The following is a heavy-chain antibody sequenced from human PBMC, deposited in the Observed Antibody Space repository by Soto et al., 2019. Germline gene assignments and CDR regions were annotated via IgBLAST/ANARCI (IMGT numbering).Heavy chain of an antibody. J-gene: IGHJ6*02. CDR2: IKYDGSSA. V-gene: IGHV3-74*01. Sequence: EVKLVESGGGLVQPGGSLRLSCAASGFSFSAHWMHWVRQAPGKGPVWVSRIKYDGSSADYAASVKGRFTVSRDNAKSMLYLQMNSLRAEDTAVDYCASLSGRTSGYSHYGMDIWGHGTTVIVSS. CDR1: GFSFSAHW. D-gene: IGHD1-26*01. CDR3: ASLSGRTSGYSHYGMDI.